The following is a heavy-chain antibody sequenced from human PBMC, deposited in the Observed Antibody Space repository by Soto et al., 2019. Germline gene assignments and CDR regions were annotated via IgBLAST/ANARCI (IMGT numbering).Heavy chain of an antibody. CDR2: VFPGGPT. CDR1: GDPITSYF. D-gene: IGHD3-10*01. V-gene: IGHV4-4*07. CDR3: ARTLSGFTYGSRQFYFDY. Sequence: SETLSLTCNVSGDPITSYFWTWIRQPAGKGLEWIGHVFPGGPTSHNSSLKSRVSMSIDTSKNQFSLTLTSVTAAGTAVYYCARTLSGFTYGSRQFYFDYWGQGTLVTVSS. J-gene: IGHJ4*02.